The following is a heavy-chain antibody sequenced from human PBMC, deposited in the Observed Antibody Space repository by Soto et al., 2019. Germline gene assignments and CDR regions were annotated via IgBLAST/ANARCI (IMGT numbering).Heavy chain of an antibody. CDR2: INAGSGKT. J-gene: IGHJ4*02. CDR3: ARNPAGTGIIDY. CDR1: AYTFTTYA. V-gene: IGHV1-3*01. D-gene: IGHD1-20*01. Sequence: ASVKVSCKASAYTFTTYAIHWVRQAPVQRPEWMGWINAGSGKTLYSQQFQDRVTITRDASATTAYMELSSLRSEDTAVYYCARNPAGTGIIDYWGQGTLVTVFS.